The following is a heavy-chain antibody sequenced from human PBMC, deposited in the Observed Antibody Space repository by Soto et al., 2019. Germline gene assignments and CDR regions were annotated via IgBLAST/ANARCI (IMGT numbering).Heavy chain of an antibody. V-gene: IGHV3-11*01. Sequence: QVQLVESGGGLVKPGGSLRLSCAASGFTFRDYYMYWIRQAPGKGLEWVSYISSSGSSKYYADSVKGRFTSSRDNAKNSVYVQMNSLRAEDTAVYYCARGPSGGYHYRDVWAKGTTVSVSS. D-gene: IGHD3-16*01. CDR3: ARGPSGGYHYRDV. CDR2: ISSSGSSK. J-gene: IGHJ6*03. CDR1: GFTFRDYY.